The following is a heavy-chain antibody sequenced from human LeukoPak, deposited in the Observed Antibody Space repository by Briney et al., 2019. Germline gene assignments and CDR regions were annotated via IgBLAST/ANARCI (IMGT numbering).Heavy chain of an antibody. J-gene: IGHJ4*02. CDR1: GYPFIAHF. D-gene: IGHD3-10*01. CDR3: LRGTPTPGMDY. Sequence: VASVRVSCKASGYPFIAHFLNWVRQAPGQGLEWMGNIDTTTGNPRYAQDFTGRFVFSLDTSVSTAYLQITRLKADHTAAYYCLRGTPTPGMDYRGQGTQVTVSS. V-gene: IGHV7-4-1*02. CDR2: IDTTTGNP.